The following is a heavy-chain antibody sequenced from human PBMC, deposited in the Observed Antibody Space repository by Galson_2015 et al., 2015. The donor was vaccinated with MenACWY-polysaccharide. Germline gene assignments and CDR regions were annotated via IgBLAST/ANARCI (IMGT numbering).Heavy chain of an antibody. CDR3: ARALTPYCSSTSCFNKYAFEI. Sequence: ETLSRNCTVSSGSISSRGHHGGWTRQPPGEGLEWIGIVYYSGNNYYNPSLESRVTISVDTPKNQFSMKLNSVTAADTALYYCARALTPYCSSTSCFNKYAFEIWGQGTMVTVSS. J-gene: IGHJ3*02. V-gene: IGHV4-39*01. CDR2: VYYSGNN. CDR1: SGSISSRGHH. D-gene: IGHD2-2*01.